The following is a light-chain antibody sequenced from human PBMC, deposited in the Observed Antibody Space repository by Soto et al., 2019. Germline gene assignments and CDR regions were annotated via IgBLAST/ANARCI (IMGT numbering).Light chain of an antibody. CDR1: QSVSSSY. V-gene: IGKV3-20*01. CDR3: QQYATSPIT. Sequence: EIVLTQSPATLSLSPGERATLSCRASQSVSSSYVAWYQQKPGQAPRLLIYDASTRATGIPDRFSGGGSGTEFTLTISRLEPEDFAVYYCQQYATSPITFGQGTRLEI. CDR2: DAS. J-gene: IGKJ5*01.